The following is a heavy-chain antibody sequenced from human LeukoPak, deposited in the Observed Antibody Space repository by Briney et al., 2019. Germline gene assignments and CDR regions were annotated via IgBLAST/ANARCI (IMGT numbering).Heavy chain of an antibody. Sequence: PGGSLRLSCAASGFTFSSYAMSWVRQAPGKGLEWVSAISGSGGSAYYADSVKGRFTISRDNSKNTLYLQMNSLRAEDTAVYYCAKEHESFTRGYYYVSSDYFDYWGQGTLVTVSS. CDR3: AKEHESFTRGYYYVSSDYFDY. D-gene: IGHD3-22*01. CDR2: ISGSGGSA. CDR1: GFTFSSYA. J-gene: IGHJ4*02. V-gene: IGHV3-23*01.